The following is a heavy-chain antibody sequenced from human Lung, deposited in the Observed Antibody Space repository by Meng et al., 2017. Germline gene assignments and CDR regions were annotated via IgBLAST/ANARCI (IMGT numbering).Heavy chain of an antibody. J-gene: IGHJ4*02. D-gene: IGHD6-6*01. Sequence: QLQEGRAGAGVKKPGSSVKVSCKASGGTFSSYAISWVRQAPGQGLEWMGGIIPIFGTSNYAQKFQGRVTITADESTSTAYMELSSLRSEDTAVYYCARKGYSSSSGNDYWGQGTLVTVSS. CDR2: IIPIFGTS. V-gene: IGHV1-69*01. CDR3: ARKGYSSSSGNDY. CDR1: GGTFSSYA.